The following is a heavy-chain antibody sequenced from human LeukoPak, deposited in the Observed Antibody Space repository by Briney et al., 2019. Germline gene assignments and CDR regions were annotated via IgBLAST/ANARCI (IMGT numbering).Heavy chain of an antibody. D-gene: IGHD3-10*01. Sequence: SETLTLTCNVSGGSVSSGSYYWSWIRPPPGEGLEWIVYIYYSGSTNYNPSLKSRVTISVDTSKNQFSLKLSSVTAADTAVYYCARVEWFGELSPFDIWGQGTMVTVSS. CDR1: GGSVSSGSYY. J-gene: IGHJ3*02. CDR3: ARVEWFGELSPFDI. V-gene: IGHV4-61*01. CDR2: IYYSGST.